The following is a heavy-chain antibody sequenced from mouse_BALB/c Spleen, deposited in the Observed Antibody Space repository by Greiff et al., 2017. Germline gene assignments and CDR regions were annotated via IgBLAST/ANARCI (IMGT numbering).Heavy chain of an antibody. CDR2: INPNNGGT. J-gene: IGHJ3*01. V-gene: IGHV1-18*01. CDR1: GYTFTDYN. D-gene: IGHD1-1*01. CDR3: ANYYGSSYEFAY. Sequence: EVQLQQSGPELVKPGASVKIPCKASGYTFTDYNMDWVKQSHGKSLEWIGDINPNNGGTIYNQKFKGKATLTVDKSSSTAYMELRSLTSEDTAVYYCANYYGSSYEFAYWGQGTLVTVSA.